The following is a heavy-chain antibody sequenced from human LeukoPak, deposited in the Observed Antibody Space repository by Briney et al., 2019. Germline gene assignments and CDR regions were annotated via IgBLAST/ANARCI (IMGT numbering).Heavy chain of an antibody. D-gene: IGHD6-13*01. CDR1: GGSFSGYY. Sequence: PSETLSLTCAVYGGSFSGYYWSWIRQPPGKGLEWIGEINHSGSTNYNPSLKSRVTISVDTSKNQFSLKLSSVAAADTAVYYCARGYSSSWFKFDPWGQGTLVTVSS. CDR3: ARGYSSSWFKFDP. J-gene: IGHJ5*02. V-gene: IGHV4-34*01. CDR2: INHSGST.